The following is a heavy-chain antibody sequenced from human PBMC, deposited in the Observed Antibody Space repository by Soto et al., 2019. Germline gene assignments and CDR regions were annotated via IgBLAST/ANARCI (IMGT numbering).Heavy chain of an antibody. CDR1: GGYIRSGGYS. CDR3: ARWDDFWIRFDP. D-gene: IGHD3-3*01. Sequence: PSETMSLTCTVSGGYIRSGGYSWSWIKQPPGKGLEWIGYIYHSGSAYYSPSLQSRVTISVDRSKNQFSLKLNSVTAADTAVYYCARWDDFWIRFDPWGQGTLVTVSS. J-gene: IGHJ5*02. V-gene: IGHV4-30-2*01. CDR2: IYHSGSA.